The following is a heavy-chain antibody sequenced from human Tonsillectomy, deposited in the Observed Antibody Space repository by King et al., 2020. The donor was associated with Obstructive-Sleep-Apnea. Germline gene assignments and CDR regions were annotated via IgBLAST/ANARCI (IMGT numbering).Heavy chain of an antibody. J-gene: IGHJ4*02. Sequence: VQLQESGPGLVKPSETLSLTCTVSGGSINNYYWSWIRQPPGKGLEWIGYMYYSGNTKFNPSLTSRVTISADPSKIQISLRLGSVTAADTAGYYCARHRGVEDYGGYGDYFDYWGQGTLVTVSS. CDR1: GGSINNYY. V-gene: IGHV4-59*08. CDR3: ARHRGVEDYGGYGDYFDY. D-gene: IGHD5-12*01. CDR2: MYYSGNT.